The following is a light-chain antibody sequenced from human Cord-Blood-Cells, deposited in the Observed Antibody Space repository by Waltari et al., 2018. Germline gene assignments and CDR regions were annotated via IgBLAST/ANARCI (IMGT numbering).Light chain of an antibody. CDR1: SSDVGGYNY. V-gene: IGLV2-14*01. J-gene: IGLJ2*01. CDR3: SSYTSSSTAVV. CDR2: EVS. Sequence: QSALTQPASVSGSPGQSLTISCTGTSSDVGGYNYVSWYQQHPGKAPKLMLYEVSNRPSGVSNRFSGSKSGNTASLTISGLQAEDEADYYCSSYTSSSTAVVFGGGTKLTVL.